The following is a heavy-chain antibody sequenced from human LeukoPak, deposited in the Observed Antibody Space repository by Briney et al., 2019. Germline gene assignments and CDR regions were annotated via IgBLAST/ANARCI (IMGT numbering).Heavy chain of an antibody. J-gene: IGHJ4*02. CDR3: SRYGDSIY. CDR2: INSDGSSV. CDR1: GFTFNNYW. V-gene: IGHV3-74*01. Sequence: PGGSLRLSCAASGFTFNNYWMHWVRQGPGKGLVWVSSINSDGSSVYYADSVKGRFIISRDNVENTLYLQMNSLSAEDTAVYYCSRYGDSIYWGQGTLVTVSS. D-gene: IGHD4-17*01.